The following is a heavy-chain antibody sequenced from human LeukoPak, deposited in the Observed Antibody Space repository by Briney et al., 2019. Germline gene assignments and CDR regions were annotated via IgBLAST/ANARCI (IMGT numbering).Heavy chain of an antibody. Sequence: ASVKVSCKASGYTFTSYGISWVRQAPGQGLEWMGWISAYSGDTNYAQKFQGRATMTTDTSTSTAYMELRSLSSDDTAVYYCARDLITMVRGVSAWFDPWGQGTLVTVSS. CDR3: ARDLITMVRGVSAWFDP. V-gene: IGHV1-18*01. J-gene: IGHJ5*02. CDR2: ISAYSGDT. D-gene: IGHD3-10*01. CDR1: GYTFTSYG.